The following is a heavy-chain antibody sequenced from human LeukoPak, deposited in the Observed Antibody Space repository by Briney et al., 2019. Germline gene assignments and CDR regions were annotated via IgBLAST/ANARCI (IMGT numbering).Heavy chain of an antibody. Sequence: GGSLRLSCTASGFTFGDYAMSWFRQAPGKGLEWVGRVKSKSDGGTIDYGAPVKGRFTISRDDSKNMLYLQMNSLQTEDTAVYYCTTDRGIAVRPLFDCWGQGTLVTVSS. CDR3: TTDRGIAVRPLFDC. J-gene: IGHJ4*02. D-gene: IGHD6-19*01. CDR2: VKSKSDGGTI. V-gene: IGHV3-15*01. CDR1: GFTFGDYA.